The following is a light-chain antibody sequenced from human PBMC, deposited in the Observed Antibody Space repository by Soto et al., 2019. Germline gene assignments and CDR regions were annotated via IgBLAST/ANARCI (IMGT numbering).Light chain of an antibody. V-gene: IGLV1-44*01. J-gene: IGLJ2*01. CDR2: SNN. Sequence: QPVLTQPPSASGTPGQRVTISCSGSSSNIGSNPVNWYQQLPGTAPKLLIYSNNQRPSGVPDRFSGSKSGTSASLASSGLQSEDEANYYCAAWDDSLNRDVVFGGGTKLTVL. CDR3: AAWDDSLNRDVV. CDR1: SSNIGSNP.